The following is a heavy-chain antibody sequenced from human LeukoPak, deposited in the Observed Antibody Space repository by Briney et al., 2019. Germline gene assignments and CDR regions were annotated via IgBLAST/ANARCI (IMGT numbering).Heavy chain of an antibody. Sequence: GRSLRLSCAASGFTFGSYGMHWVRQAPGKGLEWVAVIWYDGSNKYYADSVKCRFTISRDNSKNTLYLQMNSLRAEDTAVYYCARDLSDSSGWYTRYYYYGMDVWGQGTTVTVSS. D-gene: IGHD6-19*01. CDR3: ARDLSDSSGWYTRYYYYGMDV. J-gene: IGHJ6*02. CDR2: IWYDGSNK. V-gene: IGHV3-33*01. CDR1: GFTFGSYG.